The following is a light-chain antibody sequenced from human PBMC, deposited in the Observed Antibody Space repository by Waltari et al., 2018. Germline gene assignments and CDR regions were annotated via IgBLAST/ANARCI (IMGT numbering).Light chain of an antibody. CDR3: QTWGTGTLV. CDR2: LNSDGSH. J-gene: IGLJ3*02. V-gene: IGLV4-69*01. CDR1: SVPSSYA. Sequence: QLVLTQSPSASASLGASVKLTCPLSSVPSSYATAWHQQQPEKGPRYLMKLNSDGSHSKGDGIPDRFSGSSSGAERYLTISSLQSEDEADYYCQTWGTGTLVFGGGTKLTVL.